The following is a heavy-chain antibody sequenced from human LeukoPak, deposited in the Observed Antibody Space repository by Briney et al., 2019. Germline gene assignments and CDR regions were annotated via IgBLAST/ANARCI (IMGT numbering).Heavy chain of an antibody. CDR1: GGSFSGYY. Sequence: SETLSLTCAVYGGSFSGYYWSWIRQPPGKGLEWIGEINHSGSTNYNPSLKSRVTISVDTSKNQFSLKLSSVTAADTAVYYCARRGITIFAWFDPWGQGTLVTVSS. CDR2: INHSGST. CDR3: ARRGITIFAWFDP. D-gene: IGHD3-3*01. V-gene: IGHV4-34*01. J-gene: IGHJ5*02.